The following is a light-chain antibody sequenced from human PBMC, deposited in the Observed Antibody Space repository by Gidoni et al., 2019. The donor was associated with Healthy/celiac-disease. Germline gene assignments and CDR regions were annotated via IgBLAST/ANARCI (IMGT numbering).Light chain of an antibody. V-gene: IGLV1-44*01. CDR2: SNN. CDR1: SSNIGMTT. CDR3: AAWDDSLHGWV. J-gene: IGLJ3*02. Sequence: QSMLTQPPSASGTPGQRVTISFSGSSSNIGMTTVNWYQQLQGTAPKLLISSNNPRPSGVPDRFSGSKSGTLASLAISGLQSEDEADYYCAAWDDSLHGWVFGGGTKLTVL.